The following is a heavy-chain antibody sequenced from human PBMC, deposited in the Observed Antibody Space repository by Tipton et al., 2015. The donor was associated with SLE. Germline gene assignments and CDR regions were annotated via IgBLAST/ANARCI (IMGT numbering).Heavy chain of an antibody. Sequence: LRLSCTVSGGSISSYYWSWIRQPPGKGLEWIGYIYYSGSTNYNPPLKSRVTISVDTSKNQFSLKLSSVTAADTAVYYCARGGTTVTTAFDIWGQGTMVTVSS. D-gene: IGHD4-17*01. CDR1: GGSISSYY. CDR3: ARGGTTVTTAFDI. J-gene: IGHJ3*02. CDR2: IYYSGST. V-gene: IGHV4-59*01.